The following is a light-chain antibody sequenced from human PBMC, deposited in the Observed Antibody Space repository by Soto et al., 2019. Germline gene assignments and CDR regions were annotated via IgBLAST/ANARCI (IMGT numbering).Light chain of an antibody. CDR3: QQYVSSPWA. CDR1: QSVSSSF. J-gene: IGKJ1*01. Sequence: IVLTQSPGTLSLSPGEKATLSCRASQSVSSSFLAWYQQKPGQAPRLLIYGASNRATGIPDRFSGSGSGTDFTLTISRLEPEDFAVYYCQQYVSSPWAFGQGTMVEIE. V-gene: IGKV3-20*01. CDR2: GAS.